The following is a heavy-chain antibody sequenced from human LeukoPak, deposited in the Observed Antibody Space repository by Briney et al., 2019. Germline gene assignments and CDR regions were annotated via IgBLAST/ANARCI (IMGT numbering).Heavy chain of an antibody. Sequence: GGSLRLSCAASGFTFSSYAMSWVRQAPGKGLEWVSAISGSAGSTNYADSVKGRFTISRDNSKNTLYLQINSLRAEATAVYYCAKASDTPMVTMGVFGYWGQGTLVTVSS. V-gene: IGHV3-23*01. D-gene: IGHD5-18*01. CDR2: ISGSAGST. CDR3: AKASDTPMVTMGVFGY. J-gene: IGHJ4*02. CDR1: GFTFSSYA.